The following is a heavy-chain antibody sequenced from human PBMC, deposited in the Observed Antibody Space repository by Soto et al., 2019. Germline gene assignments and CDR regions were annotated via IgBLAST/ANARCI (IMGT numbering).Heavy chain of an antibody. CDR3: VGSLMSRAMESFDY. CDR1: AGSISRYY. Sequence: LSLTCSVSAGSISRYYWGWVRQSPGEGLEWIAHISYTVDASYNPSLKSRVTISLDTSKNQIALRLMSVTAADTAVYYCVGSLMSRAMESFDYWGQGTLVTVSS. CDR2: ISYTVDA. V-gene: IGHV4-59*01. J-gene: IGHJ4*02. D-gene: IGHD5-18*01.